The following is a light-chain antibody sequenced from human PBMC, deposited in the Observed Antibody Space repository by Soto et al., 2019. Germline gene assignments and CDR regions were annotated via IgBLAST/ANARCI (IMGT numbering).Light chain of an antibody. CDR2: DVS. J-gene: IGLJ2*01. CDR1: SSDVGAYNY. Sequence: QSALTQPASVSGSPGQSITISCIGTSSDVGAYNYVSWYQQYPGKAPKLMIFDVSNRPSGVSNRFSGSKSGNTASLTISGLQAEDEADYHCSSYTTSSTVVFGGGTKVTVL. CDR3: SSYTTSSTVV. V-gene: IGLV2-14*01.